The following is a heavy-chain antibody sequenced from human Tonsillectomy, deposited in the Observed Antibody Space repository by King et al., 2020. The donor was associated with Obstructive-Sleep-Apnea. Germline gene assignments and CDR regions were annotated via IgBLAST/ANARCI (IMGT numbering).Heavy chain of an antibody. J-gene: IGHJ4*02. CDR2: ISGSGDNT. CDR3: AKGVITFRGILAPFDN. V-gene: IGHV3-23*04. Sequence: VQLVESGGGLVQPGGSLRLSCAASGFTFSSYAMNWVRQAPGKGLEWVSGISGSGDNTHYADSVKGRFTISRDNSNSKNTLFLQMNSLRVEDTAVYYCAKGVITFRGILAPFDNWGQGTLVTVSS. D-gene: IGHD3-16*02. CDR1: GFTFSSYA.